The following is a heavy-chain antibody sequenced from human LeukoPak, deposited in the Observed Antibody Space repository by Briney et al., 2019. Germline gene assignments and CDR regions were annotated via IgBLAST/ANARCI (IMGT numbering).Heavy chain of an antibody. V-gene: IGHV3-15*01. D-gene: IGHD5-18*01. J-gene: IGHJ4*02. CDR1: GFTFSSYA. CDR2: IKSKTDGGTA. CDR3: TTDLPPILVARETQRDY. Sequence: PGGSLRLSCAASGFTFSSYAIHWVRQAPGKGLEWVGRIKSKTDGGTADYAAPVKGRFTISRDDSKNTLYLQMNSLKTEDTAVYYCTTDLPPILVARETQRDYWGQGTLVTVSS.